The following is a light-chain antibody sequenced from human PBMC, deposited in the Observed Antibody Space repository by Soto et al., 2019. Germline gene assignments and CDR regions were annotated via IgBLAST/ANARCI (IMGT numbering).Light chain of an antibody. CDR2: AAS. CDR1: QSISSY. Sequence: DIQMTQSPSSLSASVGDRVTITCRASQSISSYLNWYQQKPGKAPKFLIFAASNLQSGVPSRFSGSGSGTDFTLTISSLQPEDFATYYCQQGYSSPPTFGQGTRLEIK. J-gene: IGKJ5*01. CDR3: QQGYSSPPT. V-gene: IGKV1-39*01.